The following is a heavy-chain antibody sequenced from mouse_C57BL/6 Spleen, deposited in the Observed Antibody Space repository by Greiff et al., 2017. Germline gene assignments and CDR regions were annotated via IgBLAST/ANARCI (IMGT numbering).Heavy chain of an antibody. V-gene: IGHV3-6*01. CDR1: GYSITSRYY. Sequence: VQLQQSGPGLVKPSQSLSLTCSVSGYSITSRYYWNWIRQFPGNNLEWMGYISYDGSNNYNPSLKNRISITRDTSNNQFFLKLNSLTTEDAATFYCARDPQLRQSFDYWGQGTTLTVAS. J-gene: IGHJ2*01. D-gene: IGHD4-1*02. CDR2: ISYDGSN. CDR3: ARDPQLRQSFDY.